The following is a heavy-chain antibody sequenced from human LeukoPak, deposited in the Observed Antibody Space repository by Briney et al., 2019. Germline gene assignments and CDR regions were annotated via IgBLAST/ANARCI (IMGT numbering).Heavy chain of an antibody. CDR2: ISAYNGNT. Sequence: ASVKASCKASGYTFTSYGISWVRQAPGQGLEWMGWISAYNGNTNYAQKLQGRVTMTTDTSTSTAYMELRSLRSDDTAVYYCARDIARSYQLLLRTHYMDVWGKGTTVTVSS. J-gene: IGHJ6*03. CDR3: ARDIARSYQLLLRTHYMDV. V-gene: IGHV1-18*01. D-gene: IGHD2-2*01. CDR1: GYTFTSYG.